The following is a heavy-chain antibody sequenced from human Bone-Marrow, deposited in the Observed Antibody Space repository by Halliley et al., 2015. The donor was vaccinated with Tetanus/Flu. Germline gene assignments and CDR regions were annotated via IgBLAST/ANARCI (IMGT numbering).Heavy chain of an antibody. J-gene: IGHJ6*02. CDR3: VPANRIDGVDV. V-gene: IGHV3-66*01. Sequence: KGLEWVSVIYSGGSTYYADSVEGKFYISRDDSKEILFLQQKSLGAEDPAFYYFVPANRIDGVDVWGQGTTVCVSS. CDR2: IYSGGST. D-gene: IGHD2-2*01.